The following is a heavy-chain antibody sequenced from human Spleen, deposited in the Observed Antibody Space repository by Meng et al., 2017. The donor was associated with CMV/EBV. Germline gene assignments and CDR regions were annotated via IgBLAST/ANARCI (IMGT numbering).Heavy chain of an antibody. Sequence: GESLKISCAASGFTFSSFGMNWVRQAPGKGLEWVSYISSSSDTIYYADSVKGRFTISRDNSKNSLYLQMNSLRPEDTALYYCAKAPSYDSSGYYFGHWGQGTLVTVSS. CDR1: GFTFSSFG. J-gene: IGHJ4*02. V-gene: IGHV3-48*04. CDR2: ISSSSDTI. D-gene: IGHD3-22*01. CDR3: AKAPSYDSSGYYFGH.